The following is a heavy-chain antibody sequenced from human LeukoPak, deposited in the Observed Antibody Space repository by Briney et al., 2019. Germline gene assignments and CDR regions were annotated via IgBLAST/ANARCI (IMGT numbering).Heavy chain of an antibody. Sequence: NPSETLSLTCTVSGGSIVSYYWSWIRQPPGKGLEWIGYIYYTGSTNYNPSLKSRVTISVDTSKNQFSLKLSSVTAADTAVYYRARYLAAGYFDLWGRGTLVTVSS. CDR1: GGSIVSYY. CDR2: IYYTGST. J-gene: IGHJ2*01. D-gene: IGHD6-25*01. CDR3: ARYLAAGYFDL. V-gene: IGHV4-59*08.